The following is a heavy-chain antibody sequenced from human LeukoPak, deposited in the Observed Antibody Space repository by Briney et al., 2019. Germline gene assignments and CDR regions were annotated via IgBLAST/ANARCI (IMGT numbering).Heavy chain of an antibody. CDR2: INTDGSST. J-gene: IGHJ4*02. V-gene: IGHV3-74*01. D-gene: IGHD3-22*01. CDR1: GFTFSSYW. CDR3: ARVPYYYDSSGYFGY. Sequence: PGGSLRLSCAASGFTFSSYWMHWVRQALGKGLVWVSRINTDGSSTSYADSVKGRFTISRDNAKNTLYLQMNSLRAEDTAVYYCARVPYYYDSSGYFGYWGQGTLVTVSS.